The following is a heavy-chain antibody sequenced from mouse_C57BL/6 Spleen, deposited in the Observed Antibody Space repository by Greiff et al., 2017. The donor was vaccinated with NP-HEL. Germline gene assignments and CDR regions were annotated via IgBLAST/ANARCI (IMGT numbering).Heavy chain of an antibody. J-gene: IGHJ1*03. CDR1: GYTFTSYW. CDR3: AKDDGYHFDV. Sequence: VQLQQPGAELVKPGASVKMSCKASGYTFTSYWITWVKQRPGQGLEWIGDIYPGRGSTNYNEKFKSKATLTVDTSSSTAYMQRSSLTSEDSAVYYCAKDDGYHFDVWGTGTTVTVSS. D-gene: IGHD2-3*01. CDR2: IYPGRGST. V-gene: IGHV1-55*01.